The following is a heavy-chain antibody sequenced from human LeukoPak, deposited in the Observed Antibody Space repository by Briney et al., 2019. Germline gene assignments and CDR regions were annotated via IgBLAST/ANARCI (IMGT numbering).Heavy chain of an antibody. CDR1: GFTFSSYA. D-gene: IGHD3-10*01. J-gene: IGHJ4*02. Sequence: GGSLRLSCAASGFTFSSYAMSWVRQAPGKGLEWVSAISGSGGSTYYADSVKGRFTISRDNSKNTLYLQMNSLRSDDTAVYYCARDKGSPTHYYYGSGNSRSFDYWGQGTLVTVSS. CDR3: ARDKGSPTHYYYGSGNSRSFDY. V-gene: IGHV3-23*01. CDR2: ISGSGGST.